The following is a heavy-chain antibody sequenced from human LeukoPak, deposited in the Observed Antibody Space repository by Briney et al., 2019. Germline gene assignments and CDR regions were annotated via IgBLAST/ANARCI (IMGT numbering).Heavy chain of an antibody. V-gene: IGHV1-24*01. CDR3: ATGWGLYSSGWLYRPGDY. J-gene: IGHJ4*02. Sequence: GASVKVSCKVSGYTLTQLSMHWVRQAPGKGLEWMGGFDPGDGEQKFQGRVTMTEDTSTNTAYMELSSLRSEDTAVYYCATGWGLYSSGWLYRPGDYWGQGTLVTVSS. D-gene: IGHD6-19*01. CDR1: GYTLTQLS. CDR2: FDPGDGE.